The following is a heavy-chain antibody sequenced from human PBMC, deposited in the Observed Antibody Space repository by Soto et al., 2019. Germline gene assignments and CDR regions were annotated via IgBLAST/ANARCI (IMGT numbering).Heavy chain of an antibody. D-gene: IGHD6-6*01. J-gene: IGHJ4*02. Sequence: ASVKVSCKASGYTFTGYYMHWVRQAPGQGLEWMEWINPNSGGTNYAQKFQGWVTMTRDTSISTAYMELSRLRSDDTAVYYCARAIDSSSSSIVAYWGQGTLVTVSS. CDR2: INPNSGGT. CDR3: ARAIDSSSSSIVAY. CDR1: GYTFTGYY. V-gene: IGHV1-2*04.